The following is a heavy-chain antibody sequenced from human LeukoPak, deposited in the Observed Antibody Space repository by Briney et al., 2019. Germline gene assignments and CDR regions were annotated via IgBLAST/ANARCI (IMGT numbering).Heavy chain of an antibody. CDR3: ARPHMGYDAFDI. V-gene: IGHV4-61*02. D-gene: IGHD2-21*01. J-gene: IGHJ3*02. CDR1: GGSISSGSYY. CDR2: IYTSGST. Sequence: SETLSLTCTVSGGSISSGSYYWSWIRQPAGKGLEYIGRIYTSGSTNYNPSLKSRVTISVDSSRNHFSLKLSSVTAADTAVYYCARPHMGYDAFDIWGQGTMVTVSS.